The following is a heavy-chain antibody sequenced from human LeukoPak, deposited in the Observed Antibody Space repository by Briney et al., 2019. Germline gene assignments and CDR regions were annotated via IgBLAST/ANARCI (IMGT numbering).Heavy chain of an antibody. J-gene: IGHJ4*02. CDR1: GASIRNYY. D-gene: IGHD6-19*01. CDR3: ARDSGIAVAGFDY. V-gene: IGHV4-4*07. Sequence: SETLSLTCTVSGASIRNYYWSWIRQPAGKGLKWIGRTYTRGSTNYNPSLKSRATMSVDASTNQFSLKLTSETAADTAIYYCARDSGIAVAGFDYWGRGTLITVSS. CDR2: TYTRGST.